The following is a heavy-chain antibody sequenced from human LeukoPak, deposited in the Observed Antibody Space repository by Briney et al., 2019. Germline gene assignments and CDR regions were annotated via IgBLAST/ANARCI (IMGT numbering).Heavy chain of an antibody. CDR1: GGSISSYY. J-gene: IGHJ1*01. V-gene: IGHV4-59*01. CDR2: IYYSGST. CDR3: ARGYRRSYYDSSGYYYFQH. Sequence: PSETLSLTCTVSGGSISSYYWSWIRQPPGKGLEWIGCIYYSGSTNYNPSLKSRVTISVDTSKNQFSLKLSSVTAADTAVYYCARGYRRSYYDSSGYYYFQHWGQGTLVTVSS. D-gene: IGHD3-22*01.